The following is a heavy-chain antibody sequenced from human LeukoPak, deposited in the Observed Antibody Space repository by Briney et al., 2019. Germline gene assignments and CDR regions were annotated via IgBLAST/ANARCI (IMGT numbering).Heavy chain of an antibody. V-gene: IGHV3-21*01. CDR1: GFTFSSYN. Sequence: PGGSLRLSCAASGFTFSSYNMNWVRQAPGKGLEWVSSISSSSSYIYYTDSVKGRFTISRDNAKNSLYLQMNSLRAEDTAVYYCAKDYSKTSYYGSGTYYRPKWFDPWGQGTLVTVSS. CDR3: AKDYSKTSYYGSGTYYRPKWFDP. CDR2: ISSSSSYI. D-gene: IGHD3-10*01. J-gene: IGHJ5*02.